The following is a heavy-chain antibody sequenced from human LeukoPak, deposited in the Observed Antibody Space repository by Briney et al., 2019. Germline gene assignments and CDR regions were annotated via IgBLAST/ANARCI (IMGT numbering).Heavy chain of an antibody. CDR2: ISSSSSYI. J-gene: IGHJ4*02. CDR1: GFTFSSYS. V-gene: IGHV3-21*01. CDR3: ARNPPSKIVVVPAATDY. D-gene: IGHD2-2*01. Sequence: GGSLRLSCAASGFTFSSYSMNWVRQAPGKGQECVSSISSSSSYINYADSVKGRFTISRDNAKNSLYLQMNSLRAEDTAVYYCARNPPSKIVVVPAATDYWGQGTLVTVSS.